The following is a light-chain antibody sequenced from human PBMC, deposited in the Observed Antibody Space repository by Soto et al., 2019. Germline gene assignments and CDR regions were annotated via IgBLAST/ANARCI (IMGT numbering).Light chain of an antibody. J-gene: IGKJ5*01. Sequence: DIQMTHSPSSLSASVRDRVTITCRASQSISSWLAWYQQKPGKSPKLLIHTASTLQSGVPSRFSGSGSGTEFTLTISSLQPEDFATYYCQQRNSYPITFGQGTRLEIK. CDR3: QQRNSYPIT. CDR1: QSISSW. V-gene: IGKV1-5*01. CDR2: TAS.